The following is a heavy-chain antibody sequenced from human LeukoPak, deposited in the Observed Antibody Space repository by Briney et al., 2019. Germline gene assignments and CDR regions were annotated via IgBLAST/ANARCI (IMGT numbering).Heavy chain of an antibody. CDR2: IKPDGSEK. J-gene: IGHJ4*01. CDR3: ARGPRSFDY. V-gene: IGHV3-7*05. CDR1: GFSFSTYW. Sequence: GGSLRLSCAASGFSFSTYWMSWVRQAPGKGLEWVANIKPDGSEKYYVASVKGRFTISRDNAKNSLYLQMNSLRAEDTAVFYCARGPRSFDYWGQGALVTVSS.